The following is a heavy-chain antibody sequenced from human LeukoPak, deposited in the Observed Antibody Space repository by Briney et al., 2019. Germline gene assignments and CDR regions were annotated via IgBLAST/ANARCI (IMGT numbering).Heavy chain of an antibody. CDR1: GYTFTSYG. V-gene: IGHV1-18*01. Sequence: ASVKVSCKASGYTFTSYGISWVRQAPGQGLEWMGWISAYNGNTNYAQKLQGRVTMTTDTSTSTANMELRSLRSDDTAVYYCAREEGYYDSSGYHLDYWGQGTLVTVSS. CDR2: ISAYNGNT. D-gene: IGHD3-22*01. J-gene: IGHJ4*02. CDR3: AREEGYYDSSGYHLDY.